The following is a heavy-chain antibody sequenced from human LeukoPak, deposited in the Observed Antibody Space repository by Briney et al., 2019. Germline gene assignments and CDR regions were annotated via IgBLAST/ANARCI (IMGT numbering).Heavy chain of an antibody. Sequence: GGSLRLSCAASGFTFSSYSMNWVRQAPGKGLEWVSSISSSSSYIYYADSVKGRFTISRDNAKNSLYLQMNSLRAEDTAVYYCARVYISQWWEPQYYFDYWGQGTLVTVSS. CDR3: ARVYISQWWEPQYYFDY. CDR1: GFTFSSYS. CDR2: ISSSSSYI. V-gene: IGHV3-21*01. D-gene: IGHD2-15*01. J-gene: IGHJ4*02.